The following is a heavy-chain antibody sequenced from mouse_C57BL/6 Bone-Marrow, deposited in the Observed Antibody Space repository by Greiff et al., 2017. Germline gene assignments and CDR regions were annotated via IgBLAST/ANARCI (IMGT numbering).Heavy chain of an antibody. V-gene: IGHV3-6*01. Sequence: EVQLQESGPGLVKPSQSLSLTCSVTGYSITSGYYWNWIRQFPGNKLEWMGSISYDGSNNYNPSLKNRISITRDTSKNQFFLKLNSVTTEDTATYYCARIYYGKGGFAYWGQGTLVTVSA. J-gene: IGHJ3*01. CDR1: GYSITSGYY. CDR2: ISYDGSN. CDR3: ARIYYGKGGFAY. D-gene: IGHD2-1*01.